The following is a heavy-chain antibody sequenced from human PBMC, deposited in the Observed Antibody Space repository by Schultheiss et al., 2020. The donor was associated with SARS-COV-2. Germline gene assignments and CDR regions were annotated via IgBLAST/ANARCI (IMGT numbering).Heavy chain of an antibody. V-gene: IGHV4-61*08. J-gene: IGHJ4*02. CDR3: ARDGPHGYSGYDLRQWLVLGFDY. D-gene: IGHD5-12*01. CDR1: GGSISSGGYY. CDR2: IYYSGST. Sequence: SETLSLTCTVSGGSISSGGYYWSWIRQHPGKGLEWIGYIYYSGSTNYNPSLKSRVTISVDTSKNQFSLKLSSVTAADTAVYYCARDGPHGYSGYDLRQWLVLGFDYWGQGTLVTVSS.